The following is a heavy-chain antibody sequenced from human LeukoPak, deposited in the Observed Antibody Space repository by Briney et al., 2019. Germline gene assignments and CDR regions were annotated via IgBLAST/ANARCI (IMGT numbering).Heavy chain of an antibody. CDR3: ARARAVAGPFDY. J-gene: IGHJ4*02. D-gene: IGHD6-19*01. V-gene: IGHV3-30*04. CDR1: GFTFSSYA. Sequence: GGSLRLSCAAYGFTFSSYAMHWVRQAPGKGLEWVAVISYDGSNKYYADSVKGRFTISRDNSKNTLYLQMNSLRAEDTAVYYCARARAVAGPFDYWPQGTLVSVSS. CDR2: ISYDGSNK.